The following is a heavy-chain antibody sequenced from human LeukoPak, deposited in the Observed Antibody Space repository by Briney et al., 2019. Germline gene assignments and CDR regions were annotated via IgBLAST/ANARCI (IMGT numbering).Heavy chain of an antibody. CDR1: GDSISSGTYY. V-gene: IGHV4-61*02. CDR2: IDTSGST. CDR3: AGGGGLGIVDY. J-gene: IGHJ4*02. D-gene: IGHD7-27*01. Sequence: SETLSLTCAVSGDSISSGTYYWRWIRQPAGKGLEWIGRIDTSGSTNYNPSLKSRVTISIDMAKNLFFLKLTSVPAADPALYFGAGGGGLGIVDYWGQGTLVTVSS.